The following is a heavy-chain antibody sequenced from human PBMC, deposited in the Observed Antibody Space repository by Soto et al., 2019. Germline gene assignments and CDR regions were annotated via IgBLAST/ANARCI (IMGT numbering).Heavy chain of an antibody. CDR1: GYTFTSYW. CDR2: IHPGDSDT. Sequence: PGESLKISCNGSGYTFTSYWIGWVRQMPGKGLEWMGIIHPGDSDTRYSPSFQGQVTISADKSITTAYLQWSSLKASDTAIYYCARIHFGAFDIWGQGTMVTVSS. J-gene: IGHJ3*02. D-gene: IGHD3-16*01. CDR3: ARIHFGAFDI. V-gene: IGHV5-51*01.